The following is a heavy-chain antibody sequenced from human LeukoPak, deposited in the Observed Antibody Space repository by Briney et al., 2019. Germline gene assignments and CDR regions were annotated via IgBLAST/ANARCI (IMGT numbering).Heavy chain of an antibody. D-gene: IGHD6-13*01. CDR1: GGSISSSNW. V-gene: IGHV4-4*02. J-gene: IGHJ3*02. CDR2: IYHSGST. Sequence: TSSGTLSLTCAVSGGSISSSNWWSWVRQPPGKGLEWIGEIYHSGSTNYNPSLKSRVTISVDTSKNQFSLKLRSVTAADTAVYYCARDREQQLVRFYNAFDIWGQGTVVTVSS. CDR3: ARDREQQLVRFYNAFDI.